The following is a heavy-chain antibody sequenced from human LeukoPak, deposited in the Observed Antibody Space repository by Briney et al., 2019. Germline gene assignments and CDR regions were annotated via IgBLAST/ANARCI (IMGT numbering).Heavy chain of an antibody. Sequence: GGSLRLSCAASGFTVSSNYMSWVRQAPGKGLEWVSVIYSGGSTYYADSVKGRFTISRDNSKNTLYLQMNSLRAGDTAVYYCARGGLTTGTTDLFDYWGQGTLVTVSS. D-gene: IGHD1-1*01. CDR3: ARGGLTTGTTDLFDY. V-gene: IGHV3-53*01. J-gene: IGHJ4*02. CDR2: IYSGGST. CDR1: GFTVSSNY.